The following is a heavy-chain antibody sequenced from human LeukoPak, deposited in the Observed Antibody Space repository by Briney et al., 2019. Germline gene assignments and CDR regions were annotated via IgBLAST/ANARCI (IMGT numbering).Heavy chain of an antibody. CDR2: IHPSGST. J-gene: IGHJ4*02. CDR1: GGSFSHYY. V-gene: IGHV4-34*01. Sequence: SETLSLTCAIYGGSFSHYYWSWIRQPPGKGLEWVGEIHPSGSTSFHPSLESRVSISKDTSKNQFSLKLTSVTAADTAVYYCARGSDESKTGDYWGQGTLVTVSS. D-gene: IGHD6-25*01. CDR3: ARGSDESKTGDY.